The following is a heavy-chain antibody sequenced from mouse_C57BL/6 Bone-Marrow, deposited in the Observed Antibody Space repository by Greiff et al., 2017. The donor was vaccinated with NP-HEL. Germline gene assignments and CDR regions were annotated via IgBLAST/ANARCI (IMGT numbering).Heavy chain of an antibody. CDR1: GYTFTEYT. CDR3: ARHERAYDYDDGNWYFDV. D-gene: IGHD2-4*01. Sequence: QVQLKESGAELVKPGASVKLSCKASGYTFTEYTIHWVKQRSGQGLEWIGWFYPGSGSIKYNEKFKDKATLTADKSSSTVYMELSRLTSEDSAVYFCARHERAYDYDDGNWYFDVWGTGTTVTVSS. J-gene: IGHJ1*03. V-gene: IGHV1-62-2*01. CDR2: FYPGSGSI.